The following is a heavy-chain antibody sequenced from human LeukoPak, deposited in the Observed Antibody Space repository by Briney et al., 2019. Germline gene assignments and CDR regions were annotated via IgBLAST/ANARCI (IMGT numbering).Heavy chain of an antibody. CDR3: ARIGRIYQYYMDV. V-gene: IGHV3-74*01. D-gene: IGHD2-2*01. J-gene: IGHJ6*03. CDR1: GFTFSNYW. CDR2: INSDGSST. Sequence: PGGSLRLSCAASGFTFSNYWMHWVRQAPGKGLVWVSGINSDGSSTSYADSVKGRFTVSRDNAENSLYLQMNSLGPEDTTVYFCARIGRIYQYYMDVWGKGTTVTVSS.